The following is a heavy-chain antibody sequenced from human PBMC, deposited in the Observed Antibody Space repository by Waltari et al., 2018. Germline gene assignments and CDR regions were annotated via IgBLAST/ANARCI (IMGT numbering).Heavy chain of an antibody. CDR3: AIEGAGHDGGSSLDY. CDR1: GFPFSSYS. V-gene: IGHV3-30-3*01. J-gene: IGHJ4*02. CDR2: ISYDGSNK. Sequence: QVQLLESGGGVVQPGRSLRLSCPASGFPFSSYSLPGVRQAPGKGLEWVAVISYDGSNKYYADSVKGRFTISRDNSKNTLYLQMNSLRAEDTAVYYCAIEGAGHDGGSSLDYWGQGTLVTVSS. D-gene: IGHD3-16*01.